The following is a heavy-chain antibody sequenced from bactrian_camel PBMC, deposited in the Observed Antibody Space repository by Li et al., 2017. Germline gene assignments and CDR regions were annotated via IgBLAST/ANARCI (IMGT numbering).Heavy chain of an antibody. CDR2: FYDGTV. CDR1: GWPFSFSKVC. D-gene: IGHD2*01. J-gene: IGHJ4*01. V-gene: IGHV3S53*01. CDR3: AASDRYYGGMRQEWYNF. Sequence: HVQLVESGGGSVQAGGSLKLSCALSGWPFSFSKVCMAWVRQAPGKEREGIASFYDGTVIDVDSEQGRFAISADNAKRTLYLQMNSLKPEDTAMYYCAASDRYYGGMRQEWYNFWGHGTQVTVS.